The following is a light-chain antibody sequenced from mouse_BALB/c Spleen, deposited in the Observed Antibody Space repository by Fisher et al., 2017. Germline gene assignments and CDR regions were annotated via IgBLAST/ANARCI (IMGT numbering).Light chain of an antibody. CDR3: QQWSSNPLT. V-gene: IGKV4-74*01. J-gene: IGKJ5*01. CDR2: STS. Sequence: VITQTPAIMSASLGERVTMTCTASSSVSSSYLHWYQQKPGSSPKLWIYSTSNLASGVPARFSGSGSGNSYSLTISSMEAEDAATYYCQQWSSNPLTFGAGTKLELK. CDR1: SSVSSSY.